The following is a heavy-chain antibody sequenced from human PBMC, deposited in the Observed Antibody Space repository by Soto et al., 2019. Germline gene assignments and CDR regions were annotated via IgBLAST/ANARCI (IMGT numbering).Heavy chain of an antibody. D-gene: IGHD3-22*01. Sequence: SVKVSCKASGGTFSSYAISWVRQAPGQGLEWMGGIIPIFGTANYAQKFQGRVTITADESTSTAYMELSSLRSEDTAVYYCARASQGIDSSGYYYGVNWIDPWGQGTLVTVSS. CDR2: IIPIFGTA. V-gene: IGHV1-69*13. CDR1: GGTFSSYA. CDR3: ARASQGIDSSGYYYGVNWIDP. J-gene: IGHJ5*02.